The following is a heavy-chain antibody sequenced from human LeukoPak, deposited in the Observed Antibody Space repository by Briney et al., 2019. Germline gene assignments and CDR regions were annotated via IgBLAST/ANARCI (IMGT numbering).Heavy chain of an antibody. Sequence: PSQTLSLTCTVSGGSISSGSYYWSWIRQPAGKGLEWIGRIYTSGSTNYNPSLKSRVTISVDTSKNQFSLNLISVTAADTAVYYCARETNAWGSLDYWGQGTLVTVSS. V-gene: IGHV4-61*02. CDR2: IYTSGST. J-gene: IGHJ4*02. CDR3: ARETNAWGSLDY. CDR1: GGSISSGSYY. D-gene: IGHD3-16*01.